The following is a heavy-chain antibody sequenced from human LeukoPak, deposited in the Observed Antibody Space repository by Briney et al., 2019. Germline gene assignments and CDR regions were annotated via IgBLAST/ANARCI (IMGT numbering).Heavy chain of an antibody. CDR3: ARLMEYYYDSSGYSHFDY. CDR1: GFSFTSYW. V-gene: IGHV5-51*01. Sequence: GESLKISCKGSGFSFTSYWIGWVRQMPGKGLEWMGIIYPGDSDTRYSPSFQGQVTISADKSIRTAYLQWSSLKASDTAMYYCARLMEYYYDSSGYSHFDYWGQGTLVTVSS. J-gene: IGHJ4*02. CDR2: IYPGDSDT. D-gene: IGHD3-22*01.